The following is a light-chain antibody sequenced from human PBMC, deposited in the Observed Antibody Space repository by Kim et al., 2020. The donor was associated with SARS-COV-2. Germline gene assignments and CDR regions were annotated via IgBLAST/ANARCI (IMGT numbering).Light chain of an antibody. J-gene: IGKJ4*01. CDR2: AAS. Sequence: IQLTQSPSSLSASVGDRVTITCRASQGISSYLAWYQEEAGKAPKLLIYAASTLQSGVPSRFSGSESGTDFTLTISSLQPEDFATYFCQQLSTYPLTFGGGTKVDIK. CDR3: QQLSTYPLT. CDR1: QGISSY. V-gene: IGKV1-9*01.